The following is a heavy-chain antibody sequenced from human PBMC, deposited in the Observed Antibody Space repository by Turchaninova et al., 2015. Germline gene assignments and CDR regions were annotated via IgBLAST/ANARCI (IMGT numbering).Heavy chain of an antibody. V-gene: IGHV4-31*03. Sequence: QVQLQESGPGLVKPSQTLSLTCTVSGGSISSSAYYGSWIGQYPGKGVDWIGNTFYSGVPYSNPSLKGRLTMSVDTSENQCSLKLNSGTAADTAVYYCARYDDSSRLFDYWGQGTLVTVSS. CDR2: TFYSGVP. CDR1: GGSISSSAYY. J-gene: IGHJ4*02. D-gene: IGHD4-17*01. CDR3: ARYDDSSRLFDY.